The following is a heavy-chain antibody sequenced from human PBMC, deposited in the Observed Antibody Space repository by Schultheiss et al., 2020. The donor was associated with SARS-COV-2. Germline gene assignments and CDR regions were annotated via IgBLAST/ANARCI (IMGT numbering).Heavy chain of an antibody. CDR1: GYSFTTYW. D-gene: IGHD3-10*01. CDR3: ARPGGYSLGVDAFDI. Sequence: GESLKISCKGSGYSFTTYWIGWVRQMPGKGLEWMGIIYPGDSDTRYSPSLQGQFTISADRSISTAYLLWSSLKASDTAMYYCARPGGYSLGVDAFDIWGQGTMVTVSS. J-gene: IGHJ3*02. V-gene: IGHV5-51*01. CDR2: IYPGDSDT.